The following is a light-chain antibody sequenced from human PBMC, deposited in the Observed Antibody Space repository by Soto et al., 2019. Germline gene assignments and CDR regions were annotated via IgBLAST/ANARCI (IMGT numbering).Light chain of an antibody. V-gene: IGLV2-8*01. CDR1: SSDVGGYNY. CDR3: SSYAGNNNLGV. CDR2: EVN. J-gene: IGLJ3*02. Sequence: QSALTQPPSASGSPGQSVTISCTGTSSDVGGYNYVSWYRQYPGKAPQLIIYEVNKRPPGVPDRFSGSKSGNTASLTVSGLQAEDEGDYHCSSYAGNNNLGVFGGGTQLTVL.